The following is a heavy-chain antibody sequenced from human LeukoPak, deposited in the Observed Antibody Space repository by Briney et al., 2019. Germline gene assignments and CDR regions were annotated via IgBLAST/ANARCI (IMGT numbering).Heavy chain of an antibody. CDR1: GGTFSSYA. J-gene: IGHJ4*02. Sequence: SVKVSCKASGGTFSSYAISWVRQAPGQGLEWVGRIIPILGIANYAQKFQGRVTITADKSTSTAYMELSSLRSEDTAVYYCARESMTTVTTFYFDYWGQGTLVTVSS. CDR2: IIPILGIA. D-gene: IGHD4-17*01. CDR3: ARESMTTVTTFYFDY. V-gene: IGHV1-69*04.